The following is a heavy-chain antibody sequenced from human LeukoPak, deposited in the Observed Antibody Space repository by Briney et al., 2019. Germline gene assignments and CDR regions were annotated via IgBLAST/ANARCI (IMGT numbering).Heavy chain of an antibody. CDR1: GFTFDDYA. V-gene: IGHV3-9*01. Sequence: PGGSLRLSCAASGFTFDDYAMHWVRQAPGKGLEWVSGISWNSGSIGYADSVKGRFTISRDNAKNSLYLQMNSLRAEDTALYYCAKGNSYGLFGYFDYWGQGTLVTVSS. CDR2: ISWNSGSI. D-gene: IGHD5-18*01. J-gene: IGHJ4*02. CDR3: AKGNSYGLFGYFDY.